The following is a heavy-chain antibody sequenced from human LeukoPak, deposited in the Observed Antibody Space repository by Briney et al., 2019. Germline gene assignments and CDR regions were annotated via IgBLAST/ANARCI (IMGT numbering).Heavy chain of an antibody. CDR1: GFTFSSYS. Sequence: GGSLRLSCAASGFTFSSYSMNWVRQAPGKGLEWVSYASGNKIHYADSVKGRFTISRDSARNSLYLQMSSLRDEDTAVYFCARDSGHAFDIWGQGTMDTVSS. CDR2: ASGNKI. CDR3: ARDSGHAFDI. J-gene: IGHJ3*02. V-gene: IGHV3-48*02. D-gene: IGHD2-15*01.